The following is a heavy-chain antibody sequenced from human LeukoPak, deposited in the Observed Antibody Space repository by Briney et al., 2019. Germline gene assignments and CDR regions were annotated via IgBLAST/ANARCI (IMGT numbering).Heavy chain of an antibody. D-gene: IGHD6-25*01. V-gene: IGHV1-69*05. CDR1: GGTFSSYA. CDR2: IIPIFGTA. J-gene: IGHJ5*02. CDR3: ARDHRQRGTLNWFDP. Sequence: ASVKVSCKASGGTFSSYAISWVRQAPGQGLEWMGGIIPIFGTANYAQEFQGRVTITTDESTSTAYMELSSLRSEDTAVYYCARDHRQRGTLNWFDPWGKGTLVTVSS.